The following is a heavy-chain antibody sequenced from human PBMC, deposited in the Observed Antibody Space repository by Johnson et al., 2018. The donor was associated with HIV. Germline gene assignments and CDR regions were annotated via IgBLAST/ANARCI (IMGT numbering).Heavy chain of an antibody. CDR1: GFTFSSYG. CDR2: IRYDGSNK. D-gene: IGHD6-13*01. Sequence: QVQLVESGGGVVQPGRSLRLSCAASGFTFSSYGMHWVRQAPGKGLEWVAFIRYDGSNKYYADSVKGRFTISRDNSKNTLYLQMNSLRAEDTAVYYCADSSPFYAFDIWGQGTMVTVSS. J-gene: IGHJ3*02. V-gene: IGHV3-33*08. CDR3: ADSSPFYAFDI.